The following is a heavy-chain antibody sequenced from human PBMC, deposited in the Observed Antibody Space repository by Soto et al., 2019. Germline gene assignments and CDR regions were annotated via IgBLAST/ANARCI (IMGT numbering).Heavy chain of an antibody. CDR2: IGTAGDT. Sequence: EVQLVESGGGLVQPGGSLRLSCAASGFTFSSYDMHWVRQATGKGLEWVSAIGTAGDTYYPGSVKGRFTISRENAKNSLYLQMNSLRAEDTAVYYCAREWELPAFDPWGQGTLVTVSS. CDR1: GFTFSSYD. D-gene: IGHD1-26*01. CDR3: AREWELPAFDP. V-gene: IGHV3-13*01. J-gene: IGHJ5*02.